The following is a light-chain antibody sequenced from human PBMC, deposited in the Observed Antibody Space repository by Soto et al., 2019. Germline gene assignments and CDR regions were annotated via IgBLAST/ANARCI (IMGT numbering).Light chain of an antibody. V-gene: IGKV3-20*01. Sequence: ETVLTQSPGTLSLSPGERATLACRASQSVTSNYLAWYQQKSGQAPRLLIYGASNRATGIPDRFSGSGSGTDFTLTISRLEPEDFAVYYCQQHGSSPPSWTFGQGTNVEIK. CDR2: GAS. CDR1: QSVTSNY. CDR3: QQHGSSPPSWT. J-gene: IGKJ1*01.